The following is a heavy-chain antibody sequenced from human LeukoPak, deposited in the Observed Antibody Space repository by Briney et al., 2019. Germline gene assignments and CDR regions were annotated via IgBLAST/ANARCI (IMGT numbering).Heavy chain of an antibody. CDR1: GGTFSSYA. D-gene: IGHD5-18*01. Sequence: ASVKVSCKASGGTFSSYAISWVRQAPGQGLEWMGGIIPIFGTANYAQKFQGRVTITADESTSTAYMELSSLRSEDTAVYYCARAFGYSYGYYYYYYWTSGAKGPRSPSP. CDR3: ARAFGYSYGYYYYYYWTS. CDR2: IIPIFGTA. J-gene: IGHJ6*03. V-gene: IGHV1-69*13.